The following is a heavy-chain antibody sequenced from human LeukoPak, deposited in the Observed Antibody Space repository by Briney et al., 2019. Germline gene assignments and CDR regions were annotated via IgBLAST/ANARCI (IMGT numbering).Heavy chain of an antibody. Sequence: GGSLRLSCAASGFTVSSYAMGWVRQAPGKGLEWVSAIGGGGTLYYADSVKGRFSISRDISKNTLLLQMNSLRAEETAVYYCARRRYDWGGDFANWGQGTLVTVSS. CDR3: ARRRYDWGGDFAN. D-gene: IGHD3-16*01. CDR2: IGGGGTL. J-gene: IGHJ4*02. CDR1: GFTVSSYA. V-gene: IGHV3-23*01.